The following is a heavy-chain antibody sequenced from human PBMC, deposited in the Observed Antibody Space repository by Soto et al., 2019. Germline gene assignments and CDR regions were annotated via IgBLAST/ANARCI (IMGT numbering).Heavy chain of an antibody. CDR2: ISAYNGNT. J-gene: IGHJ5*02. Sequence: ASVKVSCKASGYTFTSYGISWVRQAPGQGLEWMGWISAYNGNTNYAQKLQGRGTMTTDTSTSTAYMELRSLRSDDTAVYYCARGGYCSGGSCYPTYNWFDPWGQGTLVTVSS. CDR3: ARGGYCSGGSCYPTYNWFDP. V-gene: IGHV1-18*04. D-gene: IGHD2-15*01. CDR1: GYTFTSYG.